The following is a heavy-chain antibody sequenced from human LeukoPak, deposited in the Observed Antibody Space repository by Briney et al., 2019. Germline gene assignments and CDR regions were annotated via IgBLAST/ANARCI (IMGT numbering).Heavy chain of an antibody. J-gene: IGHJ4*02. D-gene: IGHD1-1*01. CDR2: IDSDGKST. CDR1: RFTFNTYC. CDR3: ASEGTTGTTWGPDY. V-gene: IGHV3-74*01. Sequence: AGSLRLSCAASRFTFNTYCMHWVRQAPGKGLVWVSRIDSDGKSTAYADSVKGRFTISRDNGKNTLYLQMNSLRADDTAVYYCASEGTTGTTWGPDYWGQGTLVTVSS.